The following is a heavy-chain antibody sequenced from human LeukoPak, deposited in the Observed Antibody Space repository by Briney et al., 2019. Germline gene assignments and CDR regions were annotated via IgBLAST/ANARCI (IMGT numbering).Heavy chain of an antibody. CDR2: IYYSEST. Sequence: PSETLSLTCTVSGGSISSYFRSWIRQPPGKGLEWIGYIYYSESTNYNPSLKSRVTISVDTSKNQFSLKMNSVTAADTAVYYCARLAGQAVAGTFLDYWGQGTLVTVSS. CDR3: ARLAGQAVAGTFLDY. V-gene: IGHV4-59*08. CDR1: GGSISSYF. D-gene: IGHD6-19*01. J-gene: IGHJ4*02.